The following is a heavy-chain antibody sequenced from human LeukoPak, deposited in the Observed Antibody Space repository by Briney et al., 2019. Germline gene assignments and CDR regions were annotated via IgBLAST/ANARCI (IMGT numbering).Heavy chain of an antibody. D-gene: IGHD2-15*01. CDR3: TRDSALLGVAFDL. Sequence: GGSLRLSCSASGFPFNTYAIHWVRQAPGKGLEYVAGISSNGDNTDFADSAKSRFTISRDNSKSTLFLQMNSLRAEDTAVYFCTRDSALLGVAFDLWGQGTVVTVSS. J-gene: IGHJ3*01. CDR2: ISSNGDNT. CDR1: GFPFNTYA. V-gene: IGHV3-64D*06.